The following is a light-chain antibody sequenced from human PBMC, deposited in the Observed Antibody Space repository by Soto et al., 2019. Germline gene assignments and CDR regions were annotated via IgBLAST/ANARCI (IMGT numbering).Light chain of an antibody. J-gene: IGLJ7*01. Sequence: QAVVTQEPSLTVSPGGTVTHTCDPTTGAVTSDYFPNWFQQKPGQAPRALIFGTSNRHSWTPARFSASLLGGKAALTLSGVQPEDEAEFYCLLYDGGAQAVFGGGTQLTVL. CDR2: GTS. CDR3: LLYDGGAQAV. V-gene: IGLV7-43*01. CDR1: TGAVTSDYF.